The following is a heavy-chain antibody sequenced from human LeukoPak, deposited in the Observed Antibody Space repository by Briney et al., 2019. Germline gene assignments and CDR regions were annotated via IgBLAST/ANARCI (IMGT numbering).Heavy chain of an antibody. CDR3: ARAVNGLTMVRGVRDYYYYMDV. CDR1: GDTFSSYA. J-gene: IGHJ6*03. V-gene: IGHV1-69*06. CDR2: IIPIFGTA. D-gene: IGHD3-10*01. Sequence: GASVKVSCKASGDTFSSYAISWVRQAPGQGPEWLGGIIPIFGTANYAQKFQGSFTITADKSTSTAYLELSSLRSEDTAVYFCARAVNGLTMVRGVRDYYYYMDVWGKGTTVTVSS.